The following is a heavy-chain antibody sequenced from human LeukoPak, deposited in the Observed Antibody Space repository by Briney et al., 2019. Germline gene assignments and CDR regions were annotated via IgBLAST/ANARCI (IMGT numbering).Heavy chain of an antibody. Sequence: GGSLRLSCEASGFTFNIYWMKWVRQAPGKGLEWVANIRPDGSEKVYVDSVRGRFTISRDNTKNSVYLQMNTVRREDSAVYYCSDRSGCSSIYWGQGIRVTVSS. J-gene: IGHJ4*02. CDR3: SDRSGCSSIY. D-gene: IGHD2-2*01. CDR1: GFTFNIYW. V-gene: IGHV3-7*01. CDR2: IRPDGSEK.